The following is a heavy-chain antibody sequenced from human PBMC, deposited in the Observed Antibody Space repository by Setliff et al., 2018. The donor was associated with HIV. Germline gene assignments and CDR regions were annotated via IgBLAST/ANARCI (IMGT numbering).Heavy chain of an antibody. D-gene: IGHD6-19*01. CDR2: IRHSNPYE. CDR3: ARGGDSSASDH. J-gene: IGHJ4*02. V-gene: IGHV3-21*01. Sequence: GGSLRLSCAASELTFSTHAIHWVRQAPGKGLEWVSTIRHSNPYEYYADSVKGRFTISRDNAKKSLYLQMNSLSAEDTAVYYCARGGDSSASDHWGQGTLVTVSS. CDR1: ELTFSTHA.